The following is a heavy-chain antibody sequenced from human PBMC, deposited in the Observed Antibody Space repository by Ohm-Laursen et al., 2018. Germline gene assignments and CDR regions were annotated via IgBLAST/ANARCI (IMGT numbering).Heavy chain of an antibody. CDR1: GGSISSGGYY. J-gene: IGHJ5*02. V-gene: IGHV4-31*03. CDR2: IYYSGST. D-gene: IGHD6-19*01. Sequence: TLSLTCTVSGGSISSGGYYWSWIRQHPGKGLEWIGYIYYSGSTYYNPSLKSRVTISVDTSKNQFSLKLSSVTAADTAVYYCARGVSWAVAGTRWFDPWGQGTLVTVSS. CDR3: ARGVSWAVAGTRWFDP.